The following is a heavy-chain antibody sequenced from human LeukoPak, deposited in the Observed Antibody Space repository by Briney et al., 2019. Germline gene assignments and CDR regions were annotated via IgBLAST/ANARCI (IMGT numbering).Heavy chain of an antibody. D-gene: IGHD1-26*01. V-gene: IGHV3-7*03. J-gene: IGHJ5*02. CDR3: ARVGWELLNLHFDP. Sequence: PGGSLRLSCAASGFTFSDYAMSWVRQAPEKGPEWVASIKKDGSQKYYVDSVKGRFTISRDNAQNSLYLQMSSLRVEDTAIYSCARVGWELLNLHFDPWGQGTLVTVSS. CDR2: IKKDGSQK. CDR1: GFTFSDYA.